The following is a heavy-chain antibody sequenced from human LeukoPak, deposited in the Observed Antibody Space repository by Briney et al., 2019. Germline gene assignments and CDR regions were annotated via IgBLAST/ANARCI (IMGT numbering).Heavy chain of an antibody. J-gene: IGHJ4*02. CDR2: ISAYNGNT. CDR1: GYTFTSYG. Sequence: GASVTVSCKASGYTFTSYGISWVRQAPGQGLEWMGWISAYNGNTNYAQKLQGRVTMTTDTSTSTAYMELRSLRSDDTAVYYCARGEYCSSTSCYTFGYWGQGTLVTVSS. D-gene: IGHD2-2*02. V-gene: IGHV1-18*01. CDR3: ARGEYCSSTSCYTFGY.